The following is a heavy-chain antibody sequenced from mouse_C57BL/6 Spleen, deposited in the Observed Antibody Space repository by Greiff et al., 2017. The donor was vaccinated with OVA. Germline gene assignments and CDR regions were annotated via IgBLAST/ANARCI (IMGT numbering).Heavy chain of an antibody. Sequence: VQLQQSGAELVKPGASVKISCKASGYAFSSYWMNWVKQRPGKGLEWIGQIYPGDGDTNYNGKFKGKATLTADKSSSTAYMQLSSLTSEDSAVYFCARGYYGSSYGWYFDVWGTGTTGTVSS. CDR1: GYAFSSYW. D-gene: IGHD1-1*01. V-gene: IGHV1-80*01. CDR3: ARGYYGSSYGWYFDV. CDR2: IYPGDGDT. J-gene: IGHJ1*03.